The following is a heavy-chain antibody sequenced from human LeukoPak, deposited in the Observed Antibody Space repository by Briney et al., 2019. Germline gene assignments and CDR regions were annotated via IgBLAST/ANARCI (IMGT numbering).Heavy chain of an antibody. CDR2: IKQDGSEK. CDR3: ARDMDEADDLFDY. CDR1: GFTFSSYW. D-gene: IGHD2-2*03. J-gene: IGHJ4*02. V-gene: IGHV3-7*01. Sequence: GGSLRLSCAASGFTFSSYWMSWVRQAPGKGLEWVAKIKQDGSEKYYVDSVKGRFAISRDNAKNSLYLQMNSLRAEDTAVYYCARDMDEADDLFDYWGQGTLVTVSS.